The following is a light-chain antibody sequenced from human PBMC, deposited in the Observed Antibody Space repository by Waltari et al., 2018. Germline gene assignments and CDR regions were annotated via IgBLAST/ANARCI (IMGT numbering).Light chain of an antibody. J-gene: IGLJ3*02. CDR1: SGHSSNV. Sequence: QLVLTQSPSASASLGASVKLTCTLSSGHSSNVIAWLQQQPEKGPRYLLKVNSDGSHSKGDEIPGRFSGSSSGAERYLTISSLQSEDEADYYGQTGGHGTWVFGGGTKLTVL. V-gene: IGLV4-69*01. CDR3: QTGGHGTWV. CDR2: VNSDGSH.